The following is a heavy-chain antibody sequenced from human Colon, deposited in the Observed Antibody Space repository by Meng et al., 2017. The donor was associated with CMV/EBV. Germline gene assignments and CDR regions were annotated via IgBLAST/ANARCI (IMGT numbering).Heavy chain of an antibody. CDR3: ARGIVGATGSYYFDY. J-gene: IGHJ4*02. Sequence: GESLKISCAASGFTVRSNYMSWVRPAPGKGLEWVSVIYSGGSTYYADYVKGRFTIARDNSKNTLYLQMNSLRAEDTAVYYCARGIVGATGSYYFDYWGQGTLVTVSS. D-gene: IGHD1-26*01. CDR2: IYSGGST. V-gene: IGHV3-66*02. CDR1: GFTVRSNY.